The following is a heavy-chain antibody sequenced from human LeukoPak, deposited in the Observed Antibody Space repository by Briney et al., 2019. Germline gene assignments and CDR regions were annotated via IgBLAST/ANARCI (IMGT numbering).Heavy chain of an antibody. D-gene: IGHD6-19*01. Sequence: SVKVSCKASGGTFSSYAISWVRQAPGQGLEWMGRIIPIFGTANYAQKFQGRVTITTDESTSTAYMELRSLRSDDTAVYYCASGGSGWYSMDYWGQGTLVTVSS. CDR1: GGTFSSYA. CDR3: ASGGSGWYSMDY. J-gene: IGHJ4*02. CDR2: IIPIFGTA. V-gene: IGHV1-69*05.